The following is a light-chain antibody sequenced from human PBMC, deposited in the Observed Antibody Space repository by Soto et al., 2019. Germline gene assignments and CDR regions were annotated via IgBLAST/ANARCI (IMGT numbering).Light chain of an antibody. CDR1: QSVTIN. CDR2: GAS. Sequence: TQSPGTLSVSLGERATLSCSASQSVTINVAWYQQKPGQAPRLLIYGASTRATGVPARFSGSGSGTEFTLSISSLQSEDFAVYYCQQYNSWPLTFGGGTKVEIK. CDR3: QQYNSWPLT. V-gene: IGKV3-15*01. J-gene: IGKJ4*01.